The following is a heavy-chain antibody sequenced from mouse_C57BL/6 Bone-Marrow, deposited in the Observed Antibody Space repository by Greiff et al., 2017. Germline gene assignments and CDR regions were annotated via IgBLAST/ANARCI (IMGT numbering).Heavy chain of an antibody. CDR2: ISYDGSN. CDR1: GYSISSGYY. J-gene: IGHJ2*01. Sequence: ESGPGLVKPSQSLSLTCSVTGYSISSGYYWNWIRQFPGNKLEWLGYISYDGSNNYNPSLKNRISVTRDTSKNQFFLKLNSVTTEDTATYYCPRVRRPFDYWGQGTPLTVSA. CDR3: PRVRRPFDY. V-gene: IGHV3-6*01.